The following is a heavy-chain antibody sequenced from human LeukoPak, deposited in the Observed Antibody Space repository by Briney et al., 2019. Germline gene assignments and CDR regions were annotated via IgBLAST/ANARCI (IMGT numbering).Heavy chain of an antibody. CDR3: ARDPGGYDSSGYYEDAGNY. J-gene: IGHJ4*02. V-gene: IGHV1-18*01. D-gene: IGHD3-22*01. CDR2: ISANNGNR. Sequence: GASVKVSCKASGYTFTNYGISWVRQAPGQGLDWMGWISANNGNRNYALKLQDRVSMTTDTSTSTAYMELSSLRSEDTAVYYCARDPGGYDSSGYYEDAGNYWGQGTLVTVSS. CDR1: GYTFTNYG.